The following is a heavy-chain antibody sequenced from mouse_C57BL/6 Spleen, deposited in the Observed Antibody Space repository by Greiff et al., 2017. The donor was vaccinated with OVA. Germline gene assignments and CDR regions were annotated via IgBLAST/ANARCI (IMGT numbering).Heavy chain of an antibody. V-gene: IGHV5-12*01. CDR2: ISNGGGST. D-gene: IGHD3-2*02. CDR1: GFTFSDYY. CDR3: ARHGGDSSGSLDD. J-gene: IGHJ2*01. Sequence: EVKVVESGGGLVQPGGSLKLSCAASGFTFSDYYMYWVRQTPEKRLEWVAYISNGGGSTYYPDTVKGRFTISRDNAKNTLYLQMSRLKSEDTAMYYCARHGGDSSGSLDDWGQGTTLTVSS.